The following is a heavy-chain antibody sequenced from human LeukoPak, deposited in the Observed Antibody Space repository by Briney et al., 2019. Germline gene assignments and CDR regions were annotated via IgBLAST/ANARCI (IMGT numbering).Heavy chain of an antibody. CDR2: INPSGGST. D-gene: IGHD6-13*01. V-gene: IGHV1-46*01. CDR3: ARDPNTLKFSSSWDPLDY. J-gene: IGHJ4*02. CDR1: GYTFGSYD. Sequence: GASVKVSCRASGYTFGSYDINWVRQATGQGLEWMGIINPSGGSTSYAQKFQGRVTMTRDTSTSTVYMELSSLRSEDTAVYYCARDPNTLKFSSSWDPLDYWGQGTLVTVSS.